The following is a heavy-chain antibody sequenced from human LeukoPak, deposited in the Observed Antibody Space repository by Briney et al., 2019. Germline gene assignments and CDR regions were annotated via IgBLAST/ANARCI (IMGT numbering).Heavy chain of an antibody. D-gene: IGHD3-10*02. CDR1: GYSISSGYY. CDR3: ARGVRGVWYYFDY. Sequence: PSETLSLTCTVSGYSISSGYYWGWIRQTPGKGLEWIGYIYHGGRTDYNPSLKSRVTISVDTSKNQFSLKLSSVTAADTAVYYCARGVRGVWYYFDYWGQGTLVTVSS. J-gene: IGHJ4*02. V-gene: IGHV4-38-2*02. CDR2: IYHGGRT.